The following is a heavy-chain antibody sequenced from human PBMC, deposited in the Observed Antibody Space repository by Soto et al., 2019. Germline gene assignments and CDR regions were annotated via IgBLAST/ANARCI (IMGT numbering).Heavy chain of an antibody. CDR1: GLTFSRYA. CDR3: ARDREGYSGFDYPAY. J-gene: IGHJ4*02. Sequence: QVQLVESGGGVVQPGRSLRLSCAASGLTFSRYAMHWVRQAPGKGLEWVAIISYGGSNKYYADSVRGRFTISSDNSNNTLYLQMNSLRAEDTAVYYCARDREGYSGFDYPAYWGQGTLVTVSS. CDR2: ISYGGSNK. V-gene: IGHV3-30-3*01. D-gene: IGHD5-12*01.